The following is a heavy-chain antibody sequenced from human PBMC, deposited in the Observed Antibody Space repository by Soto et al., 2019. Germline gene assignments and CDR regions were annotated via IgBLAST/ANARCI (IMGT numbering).Heavy chain of an antibody. D-gene: IGHD3-3*01. Sequence: EVQLVESGGGLIQPGGSLRLSCVASGFIVSSNHMSWVRQAPGKGLEWVSVIYSGHTTYYADSVEGRFTISRDDSKKTLYLQKNSLRVEDTAVYYCVGGPSDHILTLVEWPYGDYWGQGTLVTVSS. CDR1: GFIVSSNH. CDR3: VGGPSDHILTLVEWPYGDY. J-gene: IGHJ4*02. V-gene: IGHV3-53*01. CDR2: IYSGHTT.